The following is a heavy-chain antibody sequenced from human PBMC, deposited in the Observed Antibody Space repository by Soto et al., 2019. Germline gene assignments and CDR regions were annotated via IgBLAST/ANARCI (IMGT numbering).Heavy chain of an antibody. CDR3: ARPIEGGSSGYYH. Sequence: SENLSLTCTVSGGSISSSNYYWAWIRQTPGKGLEWIGSFYYTGSTYYNPSLKSRVSISVDTSKNQFSLKLSSVTAADTAVYYCARPIEGGSSGYYHWGQGTLVTV. J-gene: IGHJ5*02. CDR1: GGSISSSNYY. CDR2: FYYTGST. D-gene: IGHD3-22*01. V-gene: IGHV4-39*01.